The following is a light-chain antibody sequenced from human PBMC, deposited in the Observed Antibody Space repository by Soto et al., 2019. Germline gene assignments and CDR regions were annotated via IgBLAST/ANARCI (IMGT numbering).Light chain of an antibody. CDR3: CSYTSSSTPWI. V-gene: IGLV2-14*03. Sequence: QSVLTQPASVSGSPGQSITISCTGTSSDVGGYNYVSWYQQHPGKAPKLMIYDVSDRPSGVSNRFSASKSGNTASLTISGLQAEDEADYYCCSYTSSSTPWIFGTETKVPVL. CDR2: DVS. CDR1: SSDVGGYNY. J-gene: IGLJ1*01.